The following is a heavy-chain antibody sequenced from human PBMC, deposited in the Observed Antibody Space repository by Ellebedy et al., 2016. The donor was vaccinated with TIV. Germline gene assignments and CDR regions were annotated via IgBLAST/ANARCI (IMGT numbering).Heavy chain of an antibody. CDR3: AKDRGRRFLEWLQAPVFDY. CDR2: ISSSSSTI. Sequence: GGSLRLSXAASGFTFSSYSMNWVRQAPGKGLEWVSYISSSSSTIYYADSVKGRFTISRDNAKNSLYLQMNSLRAEDTAVYYCAKDRGRRFLEWLQAPVFDYWGQGTLVTVSS. D-gene: IGHD3-3*01. V-gene: IGHV3-48*01. CDR1: GFTFSSYS. J-gene: IGHJ4*02.